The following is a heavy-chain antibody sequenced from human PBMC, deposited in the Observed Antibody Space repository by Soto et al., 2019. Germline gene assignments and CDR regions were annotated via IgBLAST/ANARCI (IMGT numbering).Heavy chain of an antibody. CDR2: ISSSGSTI. V-gene: IGHV3-48*03. D-gene: IGHD3-3*01. CDR1: GFIFSSYE. CDR3: ARDRGTSPALFGVGTNYYGMDV. J-gene: IGHJ6*02. Sequence: GSLRLSCAASGFIFSSYEMNWVRQAPGKGLEWVSYISSSGSTIYYADSVKGRFTVSRDKAKNSLYLQMNSLRAEDTAVYYCARDRGTSPALFGVGTNYYGMDVWGQGT.